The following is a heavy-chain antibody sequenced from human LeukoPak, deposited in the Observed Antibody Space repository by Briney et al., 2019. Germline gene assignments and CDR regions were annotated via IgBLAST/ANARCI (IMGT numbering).Heavy chain of an antibody. Sequence: GGSLRLSCVASGFTFSSYGMHWVRQAPGKGLEWVAVVSYDGTNKYYADSVKGRFTISRDNSKNTLYLQMNSLRAEDTAVYYCAKGISSSWYSSFAYWGQGTLVTVSS. CDR2: VSYDGTNK. D-gene: IGHD6-13*01. V-gene: IGHV3-30*18. CDR3: AKGISSSWYSSFAY. CDR1: GFTFSSYG. J-gene: IGHJ4*02.